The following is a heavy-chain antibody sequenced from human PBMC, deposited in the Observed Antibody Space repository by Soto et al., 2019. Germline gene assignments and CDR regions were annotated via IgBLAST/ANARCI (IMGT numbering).Heavy chain of an antibody. J-gene: IGHJ3*02. V-gene: IGHV3-15*01. CDR1: GFTFSNAW. D-gene: IGHD1-26*01. CDR2: IKSKTDGGTT. Sequence: PGGSLRLSCAVSGFTFSNAWMSWVRQAPGKGLEWVGRIKSKTDGGTTDYAAPVKGRFTISRDDSKNTLYLQMNSLKTEDTAAYYCTTAVGTVGAMLNDAFDIWGQGTMVTVSS. CDR3: TTAVGTVGAMLNDAFDI.